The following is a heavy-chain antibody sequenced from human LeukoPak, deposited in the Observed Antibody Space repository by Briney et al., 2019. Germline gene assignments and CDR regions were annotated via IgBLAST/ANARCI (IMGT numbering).Heavy chain of an antibody. CDR2: SDHSGST. J-gene: IGHJ3*02. CDR1: GGSITDYY. Sequence: PSETLSLTCTVSGGSITDYYWNWIRQPPGKGLEWTGYSDHSGSTNYNPSLKSRVTISVDTSKNQISLKLSSVTAADTAVYHCVRNRAFDIWGQGTMVTVSS. CDR3: VRNRAFDI. V-gene: IGHV4-59*01.